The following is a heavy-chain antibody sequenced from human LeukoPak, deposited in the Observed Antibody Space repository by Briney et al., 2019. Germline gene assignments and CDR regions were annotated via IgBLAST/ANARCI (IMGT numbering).Heavy chain of an antibody. CDR2: IYPGDSDT. V-gene: IGHV5-51*01. J-gene: IGHJ5*02. CDR1: GYSFTSYW. Sequence: GESLKISCKGSGYSFTSYWIGWVRQMPGKGLEWMGIIYPGDSDTRYSPSFQGQVTISADKSISTAYLQWSSLKASDTAMYYCARLGCSSTSCYLGGRYNWFDPWGQGTLVTVSS. CDR3: ARLGCSSTSCYLGGRYNWFDP. D-gene: IGHD2-2*01.